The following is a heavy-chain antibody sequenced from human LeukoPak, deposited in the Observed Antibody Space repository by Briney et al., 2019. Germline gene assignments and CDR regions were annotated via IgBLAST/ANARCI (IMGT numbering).Heavy chain of an antibody. J-gene: IGHJ4*02. V-gene: IGHV4-59*01. D-gene: IGHD5-12*01. CDR1: GGSISIYY. CDR2: IYNSGST. Sequence: SETLSLTCTVSGGSISIYYWNWIRQPPGKGLEWIGYIYNSGSTSYNPSLKSRVTISVDTSKNQFSLKLTSVTAADTAVYYCARGPLDSGYTYFDYWGQGTLVSVAS. CDR3: ARGPLDSGYTYFDY.